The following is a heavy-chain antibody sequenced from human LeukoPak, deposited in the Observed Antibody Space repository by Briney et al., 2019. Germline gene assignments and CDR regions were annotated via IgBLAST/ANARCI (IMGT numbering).Heavy chain of an antibody. CDR3: AKDGYGSGGRWFNP. Sequence: GGTLRLSCEVSGFTFSTFGMNCLRQAPGKGLEWVSSFRGDGGSTYYAESVKGRFTISRDNSKNTVYLQMNNLRVEDTAIYYCAKDGYGSGGRWFNPWGQGTLVTVSS. D-gene: IGHD3-10*01. CDR1: GFTFSTFG. J-gene: IGHJ5*02. CDR2: FRGDGGST. V-gene: IGHV3-23*01.